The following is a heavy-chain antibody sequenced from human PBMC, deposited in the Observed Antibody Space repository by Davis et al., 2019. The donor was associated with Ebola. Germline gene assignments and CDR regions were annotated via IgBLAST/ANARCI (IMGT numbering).Heavy chain of an antibody. CDR2: IWYNGSNK. D-gene: IGHD2-2*01. CDR1: GFTFSSYG. J-gene: IGHJ4*02. CDR3: TRKTSKYQRTDY. V-gene: IGHV3-33*01. Sequence: GGSLRLSCAASGFTFSSYGMHWVRQAPGKGLEWVAVIWYNGSNKYYADSVKGRFTISRDNSKNTLYLQMNSLKTEDTAVYYCTRKTSKYQRTDYWGQGTLVTVSS.